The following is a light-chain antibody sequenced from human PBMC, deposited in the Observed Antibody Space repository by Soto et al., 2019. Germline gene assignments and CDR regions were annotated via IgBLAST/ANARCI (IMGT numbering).Light chain of an antibody. V-gene: IGLV1-40*01. CDR1: SSNTGAGYD. J-gene: IGLJ1*01. CDR2: GNT. Sequence: QSVLTQPPSVSGAPGQRVTISCTGSSSNTGAGYDVHWYQQLPGTAPKLLIHGNTNRPSGVPDRFSGSKSGISASLAITGLQAEDEADYYCQSYDSGLGGSVFGTGTKVTVL. CDR3: QSYDSGLGGSV.